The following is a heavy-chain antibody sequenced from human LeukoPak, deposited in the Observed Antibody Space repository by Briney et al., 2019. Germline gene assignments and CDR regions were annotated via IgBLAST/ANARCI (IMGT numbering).Heavy chain of an antibody. Sequence: GGSLRLSCAASGFTFNTYTMNWVRQAPGKGLEWVSSISSDSSYIYYADAVHGRFTVSRDNAKYSLYLQMNSLRAEDTAVYYCVRGSYGAYDYWGQGSLVTVSS. CDR2: ISSDSSYI. CDR3: VRGSYGAYDY. J-gene: IGHJ4*02. CDR1: GFTFNTYT. D-gene: IGHD4-17*01. V-gene: IGHV3-21*01.